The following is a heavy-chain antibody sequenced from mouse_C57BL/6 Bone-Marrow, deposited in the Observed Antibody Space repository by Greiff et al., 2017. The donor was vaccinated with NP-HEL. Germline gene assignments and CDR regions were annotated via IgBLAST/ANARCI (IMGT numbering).Heavy chain of an antibody. CDR3: AGYDYYAMDY. CDR1: GYTFTSYW. CDR2: IDPSDSDT. V-gene: IGHV1-52*01. J-gene: IGHJ4*01. Sequence: QVQLQQPGAELVRPGSSVKLSCKASGYTFTSYWMHWVKQRPIQGLEWIGNIDPSDSDTHYNQKFKDKATLTVDKSSSTAYMQLSSLTSEDSAVYYCAGYDYYAMDYWGQGTSVTVSS. D-gene: IGHD2-2*01.